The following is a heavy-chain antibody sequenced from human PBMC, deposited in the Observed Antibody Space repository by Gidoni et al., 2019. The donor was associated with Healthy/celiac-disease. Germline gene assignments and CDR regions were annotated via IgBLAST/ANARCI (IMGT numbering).Heavy chain of an antibody. CDR1: GFTVSSNY. CDR2: IYSGGST. Sequence: EVQLVETGGGLIQPGGSLRLSCAASGFTVSSNYMSWVRQAPGKGLEWVSVIYSGGSTYYADSVKGRFTISSDNSKNMLYLQMNSLRAEDTAVYYCARDRGNWNDEFDYWGQGTLVTVSS. CDR3: ARDRGNWNDEFDY. D-gene: IGHD1-20*01. V-gene: IGHV3-53*02. J-gene: IGHJ4*02.